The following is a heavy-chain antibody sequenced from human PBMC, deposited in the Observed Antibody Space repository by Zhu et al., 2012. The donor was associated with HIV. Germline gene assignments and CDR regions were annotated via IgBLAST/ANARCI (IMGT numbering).Heavy chain of an antibody. CDR1: GVSISNAVFY. J-gene: IGHJ4*02. V-gene: IGHV4-39*07. Sequence: QVQLQESGPGLVRPSETLSLTCTVSGVSISNAVFYWAWIRQPPGQGLEWIGSVYYTGYTYYNPSLRSRITLSVDTSKNHFSLKLSSVTAADTAVYYCARLAGWSGWDGSYFDNWGQGTLVTSP. CDR2: VYYTGYT. D-gene: IGHD6-19*01. CDR3: ARLAGWSGWDGSYFDN.